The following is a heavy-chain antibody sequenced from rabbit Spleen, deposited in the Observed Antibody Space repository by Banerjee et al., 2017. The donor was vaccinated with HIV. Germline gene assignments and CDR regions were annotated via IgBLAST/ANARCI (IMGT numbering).Heavy chain of an antibody. J-gene: IGHJ4*01. CDR2: AYAGSSGSI. D-gene: IGHD3-1*01. V-gene: IGHV1S40*01. CDR3: ARDKELDIWGYEFNL. CDR1: GFSFNSGYD. Sequence: QSLEESGGGLVKPGASLTLTCKASGFSFNSGYDMCWVRQAPGKGLEWVACAYAGSSGSIYCANWAKGRFTISKTSSTTVTLRMTSLTAADTATYFCARDKELDIWGYEFNLWGPRHPGHRL.